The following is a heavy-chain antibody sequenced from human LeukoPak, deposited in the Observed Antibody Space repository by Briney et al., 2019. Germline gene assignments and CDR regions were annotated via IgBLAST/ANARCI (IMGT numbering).Heavy chain of an antibody. V-gene: IGHV3-11*04. D-gene: IGHD1-26*01. Sequence: GGSLRLSCADSGSTFSVYYMSWIRQAPGKGLERVSYISRRGSTIYYADSVKGRFTISRDNAKNSLYLQMNSLRAEDTAVYYCARDNAPWELLRDPVYYYYYYMDVWGKGTTVTVSS. CDR3: ARDNAPWELLRDPVYYYYYYMDV. J-gene: IGHJ6*03. CDR2: ISRRGSTI. CDR1: GSTFSVYY.